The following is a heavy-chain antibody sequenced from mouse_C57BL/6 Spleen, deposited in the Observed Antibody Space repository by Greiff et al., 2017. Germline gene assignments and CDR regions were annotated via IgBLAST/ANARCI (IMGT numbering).Heavy chain of an antibody. D-gene: IGHD2-4*01. Sequence: QVQLQQPGAELVKPGASVKMSCKASGYTFTSYWITWVKQRPGQGLEWIGDIYPGSGSTNYNEKFKSKATLTVDTSSSTAYMQLSSRTSEGSAVYYCASGGDYERWYFDVWGTGTTVTVSS. CDR2: IYPGSGST. CDR3: ASGGDYERWYFDV. CDR1: GYTFTSYW. J-gene: IGHJ1*03. V-gene: IGHV1-55*01.